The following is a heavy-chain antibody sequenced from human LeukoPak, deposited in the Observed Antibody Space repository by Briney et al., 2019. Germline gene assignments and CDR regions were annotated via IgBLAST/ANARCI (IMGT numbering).Heavy chain of an antibody. CDR1: GFTFNNYW. Sequence: PGGSLRLSRTASGFTFNNYWMTWVRQAPGKGLEWVAIINQDGREKYYVNSLKGRFSISRDNAKNSLYLQMTSLRAEDTAVYFCARDGVTAVPNWFDSWGQGTLVTVSS. CDR2: INQDGREK. CDR3: ARDGVTAVPNWFDS. J-gene: IGHJ5*01. V-gene: IGHV3-7*01. D-gene: IGHD2-21*02.